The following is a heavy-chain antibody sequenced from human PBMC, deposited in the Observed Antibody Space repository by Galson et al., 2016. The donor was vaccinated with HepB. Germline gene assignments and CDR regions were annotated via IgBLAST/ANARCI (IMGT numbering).Heavy chain of an antibody. CDR1: GFTFSSYN. J-gene: IGHJ3*01. V-gene: IGHV3-21*01. D-gene: IGHD3/OR15-3a*01. CDR3: VRDKDY. CDR2: ITSGLHHK. Sequence: SLRLSCATSGFTFSSYNMNWVRQAPGKGLEWVSSITSGLHHKYYADSMKGRFTISRDDAKNSLYLQMNSLRAEDTAVYYCVRDKDYWGQGTMVTVSS.